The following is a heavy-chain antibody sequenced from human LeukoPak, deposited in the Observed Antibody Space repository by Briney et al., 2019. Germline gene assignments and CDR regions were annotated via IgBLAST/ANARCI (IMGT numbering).Heavy chain of an antibody. CDR1: GFTFSNYG. D-gene: IGHD1-26*01. CDR3: AKDGEGWELGPDAFDI. Sequence: GGSLRLSCAASGFTFSNYGMHWVRQAPGKGLEWVAVISYDGSNKYYADSVKGRFTISRDNSKNTLCLQMNSLRAEDTAVYYCAKDGEGWELGPDAFDIWGQGTMVTVSS. J-gene: IGHJ3*02. V-gene: IGHV3-30*18. CDR2: ISYDGSNK.